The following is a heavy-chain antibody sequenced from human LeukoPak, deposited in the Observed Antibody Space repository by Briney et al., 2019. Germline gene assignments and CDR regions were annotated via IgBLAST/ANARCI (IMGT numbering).Heavy chain of an antibody. Sequence: ASVKVSCKAFGYTFTSNYIHWVRQAPGQGLEWMGMIYPRDGSTSYAQRFQDRVTVTRDTSTSTVHMELSGLRSEDTAVYYCARDQEGFDYWGQGTQVTVSS. CDR1: GYTFTSNY. CDR3: ARDQEGFDY. V-gene: IGHV1-46*01. CDR2: IYPRDGST. J-gene: IGHJ4*02.